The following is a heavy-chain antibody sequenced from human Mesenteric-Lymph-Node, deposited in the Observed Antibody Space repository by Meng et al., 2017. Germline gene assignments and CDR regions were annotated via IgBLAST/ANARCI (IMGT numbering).Heavy chain of an antibody. CDR2: IKTKRFNHAT. Sequence: GESLKISCAVSGSIFSGSDIHWVRQASGKGLEWVGRIKTKRFNHATTYAASVRGTFTISRDDSKNTAYLQINSLKTGDTALYYCTMYSSGHIWGRGTLVTVSS. CDR3: TMYSSGHI. J-gene: IGHJ3*02. V-gene: IGHV3-73*01. CDR1: GSIFSGSD. D-gene: IGHD6-19*01.